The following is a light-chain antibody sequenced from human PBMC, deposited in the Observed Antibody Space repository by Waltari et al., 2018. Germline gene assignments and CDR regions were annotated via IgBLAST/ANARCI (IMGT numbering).Light chain of an antibody. Sequence: DIQMTQSPSSLSASVGDRVTITCRSSQSTSTYLNWYQQKPGKAPKLLIYAASILQSGVPSRFSCSGSGTDFTLTISSLQPEDFATYYCQQSHSTPLTFGGGTKVEIK. V-gene: IGKV1-39*01. CDR1: QSTSTY. J-gene: IGKJ4*01. CDR3: QQSHSTPLT. CDR2: AAS.